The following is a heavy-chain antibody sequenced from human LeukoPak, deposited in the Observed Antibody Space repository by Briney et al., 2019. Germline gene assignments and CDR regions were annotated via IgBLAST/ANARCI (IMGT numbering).Heavy chain of an antibody. CDR1: GYTFTSYY. V-gene: IGHV1-46*03. CDR3: ARRGIMTGYMFDY. J-gene: IGHJ4*02. D-gene: IGHD3-9*01. CDR2: INPSGGST. Sequence: ASVKVSCKASGYTFTSYYMHWVRQAPGQGLECRGIINPSGGSTTYAQKFLGRVTMTTDTSTSTAYMELSSLRSNDTAVYYCARRGIMTGYMFDYWGQGTLVTVSS.